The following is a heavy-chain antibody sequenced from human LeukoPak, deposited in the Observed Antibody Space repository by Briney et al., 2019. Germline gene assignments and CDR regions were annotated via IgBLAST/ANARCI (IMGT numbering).Heavy chain of an antibody. J-gene: IGHJ4*02. V-gene: IGHV4-4*02. D-gene: IGHD3-22*01. CDR2: MYLSGTT. CDR1: GDSTNSLDL. CDR3: AGLVGRYSSGLYYYYFDY. Sequence: SETLSLTCTVSGDSTNSLDLWSWVRQPPGKGLEWIGEMYLSGTTHSNPSVKSRVTISIDKSKNQFFLNLSSVIAADTAVYYCAGLVGRYSSGLYYYYFDYWGQGTLVTVSS.